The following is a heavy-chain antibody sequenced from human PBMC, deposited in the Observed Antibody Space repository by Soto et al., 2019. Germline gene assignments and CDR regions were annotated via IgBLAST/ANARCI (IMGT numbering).Heavy chain of an antibody. J-gene: IGHJ4*02. Sequence: GASVKVSWKASGYTFTSYGISWVRQAPGQGLEWMGWISAYNGNTNYAQKLQGRVTMTTDTSTSTAYMELRSLRSDDTAVYYCAREWVYCSSTSCYGDFDYWGQGTLVTVSS. V-gene: IGHV1-18*01. D-gene: IGHD2-2*01. CDR1: GYTFTSYG. CDR3: AREWVYCSSTSCYGDFDY. CDR2: ISAYNGNT.